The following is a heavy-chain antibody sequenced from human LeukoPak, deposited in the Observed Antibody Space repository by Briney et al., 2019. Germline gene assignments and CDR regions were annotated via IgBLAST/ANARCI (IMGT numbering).Heavy chain of an antibody. CDR2: IKQDGSEK. CDR1: GFTFSSYW. D-gene: IGHD5-24*01. CDR3: ASRDGYISYYFDY. J-gene: IGHJ4*02. V-gene: IGHV3-7*01. Sequence: GSLRLSCAASGFTFSSYWMSWVRQAPGKGLEWVANIKQDGSEKYYVDSVKGRFTISRDNAKNSLYLQMNSLRAEDTAVYYCASRDGYISYYFDYWGQGTLVTVSS.